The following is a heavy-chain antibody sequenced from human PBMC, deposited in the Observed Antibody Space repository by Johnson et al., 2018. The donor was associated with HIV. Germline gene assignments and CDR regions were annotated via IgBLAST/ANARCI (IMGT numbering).Heavy chain of an antibody. J-gene: IGHJ3*01. Sequence: VQLVESGGGLVKPGGSLRLSCAASGFTFSDYYMSWIRQAPGKGLEWVSYISSGGSTYYADSVKGRFTISRDNSKNTLYLQMNSLRAEDTAVYYCARAPEVRGVDAFDVWGQGTVVIVSS. CDR1: GFTFSDYY. CDR3: ARAPEVRGVDAFDV. D-gene: IGHD3-10*01. CDR2: ISSGGST. V-gene: IGHV3-66*01.